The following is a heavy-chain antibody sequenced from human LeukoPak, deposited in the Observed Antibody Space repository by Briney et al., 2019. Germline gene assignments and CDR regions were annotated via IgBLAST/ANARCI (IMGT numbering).Heavy chain of an antibody. CDR1: GGSFSGYY. J-gene: IGHJ4*02. V-gene: IGHV4-34*01. Sequence: SETLSLTCAVYGGSFSGYYWSWIRQPPGKGLEWIGEINHSGSTNYNPSLKSRVTISVDTSKNQFSLKLSSVTAADTAVYYCARDIAVAGTFTEFDYWGQGTLVTVSS. CDR2: INHSGST. D-gene: IGHD6-19*01. CDR3: ARDIAVAGTFTEFDY.